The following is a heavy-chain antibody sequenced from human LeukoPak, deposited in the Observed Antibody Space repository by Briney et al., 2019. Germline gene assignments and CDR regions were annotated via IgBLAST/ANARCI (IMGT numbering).Heavy chain of an antibody. CDR3: ARDPYYYDSSGYRFDI. V-gene: IGHV4-4*07. Sequence: SETLSLTCTVSGGSISSYYWSWIRQPAGKGLEWIGRIYTSGSTNYNPSLKSRVTMSVDTSKNQFSLKLSSVTAADTAVYYSARDPYYYDSSGYRFDIWGQGTMVTVSS. CDR1: GGSISSYY. J-gene: IGHJ3*02. D-gene: IGHD3-22*01. CDR2: IYTSGST.